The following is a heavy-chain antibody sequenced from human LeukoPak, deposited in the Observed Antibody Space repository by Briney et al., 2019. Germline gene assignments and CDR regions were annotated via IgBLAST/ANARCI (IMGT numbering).Heavy chain of an antibody. CDR1: GFTFSSYA. D-gene: IGHD2-15*01. V-gene: IGHV3-23*01. CDR2: ISGSGGST. CDR3: AKDVESDIVVVVAAAFDI. J-gene: IGHJ3*02. Sequence: GGSLRLSCAASGFTFSSYAMSWVRQAPGKGLEWVPAISGSGGSTYYADSVKGRFTISRDNSKNTLYLQMNSLRAEDTAVYYCAKDVESDIVVVVAAAFDIWGQGTMVTVSS.